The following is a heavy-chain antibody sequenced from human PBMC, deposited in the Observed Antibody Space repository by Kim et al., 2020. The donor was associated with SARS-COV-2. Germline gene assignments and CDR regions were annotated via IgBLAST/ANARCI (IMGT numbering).Heavy chain of an antibody. CDR3: ARLAYSSTTVYDYDMDV. CDR1: GGTFTSYA. CDR2: IIPIFGTA. D-gene: IGHD6-13*01. Sequence: SVKVSCKASGGTFTSYAISWVRQAPGQGLEWMGGIIPIFGTANYAQKFQGRVTITADESTSTAYMELSSLRSEDTAVYYCARLAYSSTTVYDYDMDVWGQGTTVTVSS. J-gene: IGHJ6*02. V-gene: IGHV1-69*13.